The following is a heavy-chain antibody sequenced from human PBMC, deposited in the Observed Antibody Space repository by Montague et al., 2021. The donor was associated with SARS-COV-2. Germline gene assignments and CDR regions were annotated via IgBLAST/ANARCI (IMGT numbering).Heavy chain of an antibody. CDR1: GDSMNNYY. D-gene: IGHD6-13*01. CDR3: ARAPIYRSSWYAYFDY. V-gene: IGHV4-59*01. Sequence: SETLSLTCTVSGDSMNNYYWSWIRQPPGKGLEWIGYINYSGSTHYNPSLQSRVTLSKDTSKNQFSLRLTSVTAADTAMYFCARAPIYRSSWYAYFDYWGQGTLVNVSS. CDR2: INYSGST. J-gene: IGHJ4*02.